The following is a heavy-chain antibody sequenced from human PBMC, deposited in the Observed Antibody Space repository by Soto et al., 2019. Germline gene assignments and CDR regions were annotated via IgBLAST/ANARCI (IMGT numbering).Heavy chain of an antibody. Sequence: SETLSLTCPVSGGSISSGGYYWSWIRQHPGKGLEWIGYIYYSGSTYYNPSLKSRVTISVDTSKNQFSLKLSSVTAADTAVYYCARDRQRARGVYYYYGMDGWGQGTKVTVTS. CDR2: IYYSGST. J-gene: IGHJ6*02. CDR1: GGSISSGGYY. V-gene: IGHV4-31*03. CDR3: ARDRQRARGVYYYYGMDG. D-gene: IGHD3-10*01.